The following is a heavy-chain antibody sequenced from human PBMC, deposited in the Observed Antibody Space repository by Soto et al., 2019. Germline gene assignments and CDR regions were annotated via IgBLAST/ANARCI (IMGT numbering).Heavy chain of an antibody. CDR1: GGSISSGGYY. V-gene: IGHV4-31*03. CDR2: IYYSGST. CDR3: ARSSTSANYFDY. J-gene: IGHJ4*02. D-gene: IGHD2-2*01. Sequence: QVQLQEAGPGLVKPSQTLSLTCTVSGGSISSGGYYWSWIRQHPGKGLEWIGYIYYSGSTYYNPSLKSRVTIAVDTSKNQFSLKLSSVTAADTAVYYCARSSTSANYFDYWGQGTLVTVSS.